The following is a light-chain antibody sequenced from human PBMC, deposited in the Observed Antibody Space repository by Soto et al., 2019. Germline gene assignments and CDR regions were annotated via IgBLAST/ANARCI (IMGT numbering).Light chain of an antibody. Sequence: QSALTQPASVSGSPGQSITISCTGTSSDVGGYNYVSWYQQHPDKAPKLIIYEVSNRPSGVSNRFSGSKSGNTASLTISGLQAEDEADYYCSSYTSITTVVFGGGTKLTVL. V-gene: IGLV2-14*01. J-gene: IGLJ2*01. CDR2: EVS. CDR1: SSDVGGYNY. CDR3: SSYTSITTVV.